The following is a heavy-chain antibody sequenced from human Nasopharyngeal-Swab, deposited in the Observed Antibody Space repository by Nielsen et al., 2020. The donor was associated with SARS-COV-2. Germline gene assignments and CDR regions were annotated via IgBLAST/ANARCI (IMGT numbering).Heavy chain of an antibody. CDR3: ARDNAAHSLDY. Sequence: SLKISCAASGFTFSSYAMHWVRQAPGKGLEWVAVISYDGSNKYYADSVKGRFTISRDNSKNTLYLQMNSLRAEDTAVYYCARDNAAHSLDYWGQGTLVTVSS. J-gene: IGHJ4*02. CDR2: ISYDGSNK. CDR1: GFTFSSYA. V-gene: IGHV3-30-3*01. D-gene: IGHD2-21*01.